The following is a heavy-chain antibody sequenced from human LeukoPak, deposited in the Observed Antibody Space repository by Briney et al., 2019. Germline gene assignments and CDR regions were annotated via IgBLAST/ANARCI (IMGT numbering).Heavy chain of an antibody. CDR2: ISYDGSNK. Sequence: GGSLRLSCAASGFTFSSHGMHWVRQAPGKGLEWVAVISYDGSNKYYADSVKGRFTISRDNSKNTLYLQMNSLRAEDTAVYYCARATYSSSPFYYYYYMDVWGKGTTVTVSS. CDR3: ARATYSSSPFYYYYYMDV. J-gene: IGHJ6*03. D-gene: IGHD6-6*01. V-gene: IGHV3-30*03. CDR1: GFTFSSHG.